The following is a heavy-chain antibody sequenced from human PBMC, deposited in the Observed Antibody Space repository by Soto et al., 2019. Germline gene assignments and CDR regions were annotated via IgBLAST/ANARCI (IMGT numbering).Heavy chain of an antibody. CDR2: IIPIYGTA. Sequence: SVKVSCKASVGTFSGFTISWVRQAPGQGLEWMGGIIPIYGTANYAQKFQGRVTITADASTRTAYMELSSLRSEDTAVYYCAKDRRADWESYYYYGMDVWGQGTTVTVSS. CDR1: VGTFSGFT. V-gene: IGHV1-69*13. D-gene: IGHD1-26*01. J-gene: IGHJ6*02. CDR3: AKDRRADWESYYYYGMDV.